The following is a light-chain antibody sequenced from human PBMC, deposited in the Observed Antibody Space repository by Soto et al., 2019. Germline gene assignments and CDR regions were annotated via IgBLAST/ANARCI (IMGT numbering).Light chain of an antibody. V-gene: IGKV3-11*01. J-gene: IGKJ4*01. CDR1: QSVGSY. CDR2: DAS. CDR3: QQRSNWPLT. Sequence: EIVLTQSPATLSLSPGERATLSCRASQSVGSYLAWYQQKPGQPPRLLIYDASNRATGIPARFSGSGSGTDFILIINSLEPEDFAVYYCQQRSNWPLTFGGGTKVEIK.